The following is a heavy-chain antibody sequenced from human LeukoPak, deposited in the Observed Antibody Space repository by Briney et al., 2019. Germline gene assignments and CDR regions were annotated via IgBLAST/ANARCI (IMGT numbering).Heavy chain of an antibody. CDR1: GYNFPSYR. CDR3: VRNRGAAVSDLAH. D-gene: IGHD2/OR15-2a*01. J-gene: IGHJ4*02. CDR2: IYPRDSDT. Sequence: GESLKISCKGSGYNFPSYRIGWVRQMPGKGLEWMGIIYPRDSDTRYSPSFQGHVTISVDKSINTAFLQWSSLKASDSAMYYCVRNRGAAVSDLAHWGQGTQVTVSS. V-gene: IGHV5-51*01.